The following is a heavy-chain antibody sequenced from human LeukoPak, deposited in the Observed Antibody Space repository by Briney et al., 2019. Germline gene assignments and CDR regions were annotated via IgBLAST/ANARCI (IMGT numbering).Heavy chain of an antibody. CDR1: GGSFSGYY. CDR3: ARMVLPAAIPKLHPMDV. Sequence: SETLSLTCAVYGGSFSGYYWSWIRQPPGKGLEWIGEINHSGSTNYNPSLKSRVTISVDTSKNQFSLKLSSVTAADTAVYYCARMVLPAAIPKLHPMDVEGNGTTVTVSS. CDR2: INHSGST. D-gene: IGHD2-2*02. J-gene: IGHJ6*03. V-gene: IGHV4-34*01.